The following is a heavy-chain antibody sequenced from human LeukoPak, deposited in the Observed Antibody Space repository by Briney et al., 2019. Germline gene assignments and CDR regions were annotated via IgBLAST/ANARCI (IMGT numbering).Heavy chain of an antibody. CDR3: ARHYGP. V-gene: IGHV4-39*01. J-gene: IGHJ5*02. CDR2: MYYSGST. CDR1: GDSISSRSYF. D-gene: IGHD3-10*01. Sequence: SETLSLTRTVSGDSISSRSYFWDWIRQSPGKGLEWIGSMYYSGSTYYSPSLKSRVTMSIDTAENQFSLKLTSVTAADTAVYYCARHYGPWGQGTLVTVSS.